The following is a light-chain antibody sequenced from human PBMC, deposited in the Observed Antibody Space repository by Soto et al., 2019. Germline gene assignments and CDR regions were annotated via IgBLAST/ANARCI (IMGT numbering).Light chain of an antibody. Sequence: DVLMTQSPLSLPVTLGQPASISCWSSRSLAYIDGNTYLNWFQQRPGQSPRRVIYNVSNRDSGVPDRFSGSGSGSAFPLKISRVEAEDVAVYYCIQGTHWPPYTFGQGTKLEIK. CDR2: NVS. CDR1: RSLAYIDGNTY. J-gene: IGKJ2*01. V-gene: IGKV2-30*01. CDR3: IQGTHWPPYT.